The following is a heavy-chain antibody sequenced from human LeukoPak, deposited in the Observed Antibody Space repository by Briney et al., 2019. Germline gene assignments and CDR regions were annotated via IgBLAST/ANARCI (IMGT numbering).Heavy chain of an antibody. CDR1: GYSISSGYY. CDR2: IYHSGRT. J-gene: IGHJ6*03. D-gene: IGHD2-15*01. Sequence: PSETLSLTCTVSGYSISSGYYWGWIRQPPGKGLEWIGSIYHSGRTFYNPSLKSRVTISVDTSKNQFSLKLTSVTAADTAVYYCARVRCSGGSCPYYYYYYYMDVWGKGTTVTVSS. CDR3: ARVRCSGGSCPYYYYYYYMDV. V-gene: IGHV4-38-2*02.